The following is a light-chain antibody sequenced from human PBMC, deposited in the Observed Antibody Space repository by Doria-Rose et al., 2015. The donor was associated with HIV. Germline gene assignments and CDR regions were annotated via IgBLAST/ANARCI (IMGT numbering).Light chain of an antibody. J-gene: IGLJ3*02. CDR1: SSDIGAYNY. Sequence: QSVLIQPRSVSGSPGQSVTISCTGTSSDIGAYNYVSWYRQYPGKAPQLMIYDVNKWPSGVPDRFSGSKSDNTASLTISGLQAEDEAVYYCCSYAGTYTWLFGGGTKVTVL. V-gene: IGLV2-11*01. CDR3: CSYAGTYTWL. CDR2: DVN.